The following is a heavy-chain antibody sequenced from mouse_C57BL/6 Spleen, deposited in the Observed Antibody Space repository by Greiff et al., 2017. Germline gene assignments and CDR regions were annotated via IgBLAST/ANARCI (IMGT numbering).Heavy chain of an antibody. CDR1: GYTFTSYW. V-gene: IGHV1-55*01. J-gene: IGHJ2*01. CDR2: IYPGSGST. CDR3: ARKEKGRYFDY. Sequence: QVHVKQPGAELVKPGASVKMSCKASGYTFTSYWITWVKQRPGQGLEWIGDIYPGSGSTNYNEKFKSKATLTVDTSSSTAYMQLSSLTSEDSAVYYCARKEKGRYFDYWGQGTTLTVSS.